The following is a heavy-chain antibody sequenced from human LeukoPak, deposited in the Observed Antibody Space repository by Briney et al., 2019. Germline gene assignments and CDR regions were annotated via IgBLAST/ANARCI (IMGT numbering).Heavy chain of an antibody. CDR2: ISYDGSNK. J-gene: IGHJ6*04. CDR1: GFTFSSYG. CDR3: AKGWLWFGELLSPSYYYGMDV. D-gene: IGHD3-10*01. V-gene: IGHV3-30*18. Sequence: GGSLRLSCAASGFTFSSYGMHWVRQAPGKGLEGGAVISYDGSNKYYADSVKGRFTISRDNSKNTLYLQMNSLRAEDTAVYYCAKGWLWFGELLSPSYYYGMDVWGKGTTVTVSS.